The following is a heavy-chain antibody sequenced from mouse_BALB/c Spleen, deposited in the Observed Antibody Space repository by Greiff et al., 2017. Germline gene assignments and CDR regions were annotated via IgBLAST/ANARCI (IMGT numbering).Heavy chain of an antibody. CDR2: INPSNGRT. J-gene: IGHJ3*01. D-gene: IGHD2-14*01. V-gene: IGHV1S81*02. CDR1: GYTFTSYW. Sequence: QVQLQQPGAELVKPGASVKLSCKASGYTFTSYWMHWVKQRPGQGLEWIGEINPSNGRTNYNGKFKGKATLTADKSSSTAYMQLSSLTSVDSAVYFCARSDYRYDVWFAYWGQGTLVTVSA. CDR3: ARSDYRYDVWFAY.